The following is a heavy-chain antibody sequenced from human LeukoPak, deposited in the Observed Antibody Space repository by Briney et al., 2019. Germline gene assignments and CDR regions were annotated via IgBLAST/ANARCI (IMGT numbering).Heavy chain of an antibody. CDR2: IHHSGVT. J-gene: IGHJ5*02. Sequence: SETLSLTCAVDGGSLSGYYWTWVRQPPGKGPEWIGEIHHSGVTSYNPSLKSRVSILRDSSKNQFSLNLTSVTAADTAVYYCARGGGTRRCWFDLWGQGTLVPVSS. D-gene: IGHD2-2*01. CDR1: GGSLSGYY. CDR3: ARGGGTRRCWFDL. V-gene: IGHV4-34*01.